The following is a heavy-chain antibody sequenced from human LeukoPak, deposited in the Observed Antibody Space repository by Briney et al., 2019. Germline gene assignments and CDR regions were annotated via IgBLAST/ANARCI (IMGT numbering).Heavy chain of an antibody. Sequence: SETLSLTCTVSGGSISSYYWSWIRQPAGKGLEWIGRIYTSGSTNYNPSLKSRVTMSVDTSKNQFSLKLSSVTAADTAVYYCASRGFVAMVSYFDYWGQGTLGTVSS. V-gene: IGHV4-4*07. D-gene: IGHD5-18*01. CDR3: ASRGFVAMVSYFDY. CDR2: IYTSGST. J-gene: IGHJ4*02. CDR1: GGSISSYY.